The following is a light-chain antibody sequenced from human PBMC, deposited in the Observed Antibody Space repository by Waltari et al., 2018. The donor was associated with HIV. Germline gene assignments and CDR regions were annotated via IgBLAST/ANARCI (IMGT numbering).Light chain of an antibody. Sequence: EIVLTQYPGTLSLSPGERATLSCRASQSVSSSHLAWYQQTPGLPPRLLIYGASSRATGIPDRFGGSGSGTDFTITISRLEPEDFAVYYCQQYGTSPYTFGQGTKLEIK. CDR1: QSVSSSH. CDR3: QQYGTSPYT. CDR2: GAS. V-gene: IGKV3-20*01. J-gene: IGKJ2*01.